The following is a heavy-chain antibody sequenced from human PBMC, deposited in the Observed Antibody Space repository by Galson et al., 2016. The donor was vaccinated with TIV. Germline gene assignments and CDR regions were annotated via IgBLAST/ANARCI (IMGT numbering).Heavy chain of an antibody. J-gene: IGHJ3*02. V-gene: IGHV3-74*01. CDR1: GFTFSRFW. CDR3: ARHGDTDTGDAFDI. CDR2: ISDDATTT. D-gene: IGHD5-18*01. Sequence: SLRLSCAASGFTFSRFWMHWVRQAPGKGLVWVSRISDDATTTTYADSVKGRFTISRDNTKNTLHLQMNSLRADDTAVYYCARHGDTDTGDAFDIWGQGTMVTVSS.